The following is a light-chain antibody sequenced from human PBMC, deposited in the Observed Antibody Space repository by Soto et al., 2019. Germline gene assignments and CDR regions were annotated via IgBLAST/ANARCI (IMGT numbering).Light chain of an antibody. V-gene: IGLV6-57*04. CDR1: SGSIGSNS. Sequence: NFMLTQPHSVSESPGKTVTISCTRSSGSIGSNSVQWYRQRPGSAPTIVIYEDDQRPSGVPNRFAGSIDRSSNSASLTISGLQTEADGDYCCQSYDTNTVVFGGGTKLTVL. CDR3: QSYDTNTVV. J-gene: IGLJ2*01. CDR2: EDD.